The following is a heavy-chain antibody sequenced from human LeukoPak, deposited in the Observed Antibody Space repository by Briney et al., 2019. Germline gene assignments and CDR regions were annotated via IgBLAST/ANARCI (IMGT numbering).Heavy chain of an antibody. CDR2: IWYDGSNK. CDR1: GFTFSSYG. V-gene: IGHV3-33*01. CDR3: ARDPAPSSGNMGDC. D-gene: IGHD2-15*01. J-gene: IGHJ4*02. Sequence: PGGSLRLSCAASGFTFSSYGMHWVRQAPGKGLEWVAVIWYDGSNKYYADSVKGRFTISRDNSKNTLYLQMNSLRAEDTAVYYCARDPAPSSGNMGDCWGQGTLVTVSS.